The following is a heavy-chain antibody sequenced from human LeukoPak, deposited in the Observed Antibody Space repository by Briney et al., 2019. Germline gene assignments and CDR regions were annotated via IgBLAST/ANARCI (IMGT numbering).Heavy chain of an antibody. J-gene: IGHJ4*02. V-gene: IGHV3-7*01. Sequence: GGSLRLSCAASRFTFSDYYMTWVRQAPGRGLEWVANIKEDGSEKNYVDSVKGRFTISRDNAKNSLYLQMNSLRAEDTAVYYCARDWALGSPNYFDYWGQGTLVTVSS. CDR2: IKEDGSEK. CDR1: RFTFSDYY. CDR3: ARDWALGSPNYFDY. D-gene: IGHD3-16*01.